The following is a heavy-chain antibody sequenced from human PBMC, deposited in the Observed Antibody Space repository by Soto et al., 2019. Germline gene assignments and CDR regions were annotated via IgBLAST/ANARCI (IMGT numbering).Heavy chain of an antibody. CDR1: GGSFSGYY. D-gene: IGHD3-10*01. Sequence: SETLSLTCAVYGGSFSGYYWSWIRQPPGKGLEWIGEINHSGSTNYNPSLKSRVTISVDTSKNQFSLKLSSVTAADTAVYYCARGRPRFFMVRGVTQINWFDPWGQGTLVTVSS. V-gene: IGHV4-34*01. CDR3: ARGRPRFFMVRGVTQINWFDP. CDR2: INHSGST. J-gene: IGHJ5*02.